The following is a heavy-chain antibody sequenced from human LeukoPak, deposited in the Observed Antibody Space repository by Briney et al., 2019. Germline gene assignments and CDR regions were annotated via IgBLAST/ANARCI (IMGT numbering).Heavy chain of an antibody. V-gene: IGHV3-48*02. CDR2: ISIGGSSV. CDR1: GFTFTSYD. CDR3: ARGPPLFDP. Sequence: SGGSLRLSCAASGFTFTSYDMNWVRQAPGKGLEWISYISIGGSSVYYADSVRGRFTTSRDNVKNSVFLQMNNLRDEDTAVYYCARGPPLFDPWGQGTLVTVSP. J-gene: IGHJ5*02.